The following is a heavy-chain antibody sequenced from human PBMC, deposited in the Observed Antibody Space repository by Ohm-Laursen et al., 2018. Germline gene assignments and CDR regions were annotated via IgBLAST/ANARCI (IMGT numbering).Heavy chain of an antibody. CDR2: IYTDGSTT. CDR3: AREGHGTTPFDS. CDR1: GFTFSGHW. D-gene: IGHD1-14*01. Sequence: SLRLSCSAFGFTFSGHWMHWVRQAPGKGLEWVSVIYTDGSTTTYADSVKGRFTISRDNAKSTLYLQMNGLRAEDTAVYYCAREGHGTTPFDSWGQGTLVTVSS. J-gene: IGHJ4*02. V-gene: IGHV3-74*01.